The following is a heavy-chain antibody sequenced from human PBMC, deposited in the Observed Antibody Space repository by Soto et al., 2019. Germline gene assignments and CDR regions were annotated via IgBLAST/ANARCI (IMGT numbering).Heavy chain of an antibody. CDR2: INHSGST. V-gene: IGHV4-34*01. CDR1: GGSFSGYY. CDR3: ARGRIQLWLFPWFDP. D-gene: IGHD5-18*01. J-gene: IGHJ5*02. Sequence: QVQLQQWGAGLLKPSETLSLTCAVYGGSFSGYYWSWIRQPPGKGLEWIGEINHSGSTNYNPSLKRRVTISVDTSKNQYYLKLSSVTAADTAVYYCARGRIQLWLFPWFDPWGQGTLVTVSS.